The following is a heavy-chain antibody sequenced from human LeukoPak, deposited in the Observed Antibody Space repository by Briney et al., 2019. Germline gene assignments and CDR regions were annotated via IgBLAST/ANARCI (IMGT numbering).Heavy chain of an antibody. CDR3: ARAAYGDYVLDY. D-gene: IGHD4-17*01. Sequence: SETLSLTCTVSGGSISSGGYYWSWIRQHPGKGLEWIGYIYYSGSTYYNPSLKSRVTISVDTSKNQFSLELSSVTAADTAVYYCARAAYGDYVLDYWGQGTLVTVSS. V-gene: IGHV4-31*03. J-gene: IGHJ4*02. CDR1: GGSISSGGYY. CDR2: IYYSGST.